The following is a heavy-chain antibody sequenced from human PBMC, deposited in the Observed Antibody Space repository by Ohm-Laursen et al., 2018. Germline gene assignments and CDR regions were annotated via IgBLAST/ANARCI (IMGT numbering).Heavy chain of an antibody. CDR1: GFTFSSYW. J-gene: IGHJ4*02. CDR2: INSDGIST. CDR3: AKDYRGYSKPIEF. V-gene: IGHV3-74*03. D-gene: IGHD3-22*01. Sequence: SLRLSCTAPGFTFSSYWMHWVRQAPGKGLVWVSRINSDGISTTYADSVKGRFTISRDNSKNTLYVQMNSLRGEDTAVYYCAKDYRGYSKPIEFWGQGTQVTVSS.